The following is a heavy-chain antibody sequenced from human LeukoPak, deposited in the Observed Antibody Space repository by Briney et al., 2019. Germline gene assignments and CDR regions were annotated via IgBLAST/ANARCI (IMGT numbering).Heavy chain of an antibody. CDR2: INHNGNVN. CDR1: GFTFSSYW. J-gene: IGHJ6*02. V-gene: IGHV3-7*03. Sequence: GGSLRLSCAASGFTFSSYWMNWARQAPGKGLEWVASINHNGNVNYYVDSVKGRFTISRDNAKNSLHLQMSNLRAEDTAVYFCARGGGLDVWGQGATVTVSS. D-gene: IGHD3-16*01. CDR3: ARGGGLDV.